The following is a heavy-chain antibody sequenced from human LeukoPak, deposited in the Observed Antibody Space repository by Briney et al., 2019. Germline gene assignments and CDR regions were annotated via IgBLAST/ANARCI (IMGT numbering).Heavy chain of an antibody. CDR1: GFTFTSAW. Sequence: GGSLRLSCAASGFTFTSAWMIWVRQSPGKGLEWVGRIRSQTDGGTTEYAAPVQGRFTISRDDSQNTLYLQMNSLRTDGTAMYYCTTEGTGLGYCTSTSCYWGQGTLVTVSS. CDR2: IRSQTDGGTT. J-gene: IGHJ4*02. CDR3: TTEGTGLGYCTSTSCY. V-gene: IGHV3-15*01. D-gene: IGHD2-2*01.